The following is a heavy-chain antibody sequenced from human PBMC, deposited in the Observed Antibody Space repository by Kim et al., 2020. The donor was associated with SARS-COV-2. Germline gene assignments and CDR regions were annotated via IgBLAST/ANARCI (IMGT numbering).Heavy chain of an antibody. V-gene: IGHV1-18*01. J-gene: IGHJ4*02. Sequence: ASVKVSCKASGYTFTSYGINWVRQAPGQGLEWMGWISVYNGYTHYAQKLQGRVTMNTDTSTSTAYMELRSLRSDDTALYFCERGRTMTTVTTPDSWGQGTLVAVSS. CDR1: GYTFTSYG. D-gene: IGHD4-17*01. CDR2: ISVYNGYT. CDR3: ERGRTMTTVTTPDS.